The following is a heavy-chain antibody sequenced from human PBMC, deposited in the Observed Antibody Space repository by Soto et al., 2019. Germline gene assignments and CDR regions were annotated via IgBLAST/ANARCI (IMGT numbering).Heavy chain of an antibody. CDR3: ARNSDDSSGYPFDY. J-gene: IGHJ4*02. Sequence: ASVKVSCKASGYTFTGYYMHWVRQAPGQGLEWMGWINPNSGGTNYAQKFQGRVTMTRDTSISTAYMELSRLRSDDTAVYYCARNSDDSSGYPFDYWGQGTLVTVSS. D-gene: IGHD3-22*01. CDR2: INPNSGGT. CDR1: GYTFTGYY. V-gene: IGHV1-2*02.